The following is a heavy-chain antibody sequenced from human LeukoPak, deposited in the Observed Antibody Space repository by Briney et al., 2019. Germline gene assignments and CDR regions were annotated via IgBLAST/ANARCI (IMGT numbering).Heavy chain of an antibody. CDR2: INSDGGRT. CDR1: GFTFSSYW. V-gene: IGHV3-74*01. CDR3: ATNSGTFHGFDI. Sequence: GGSLRLSCAASGFTFSSYWMHWVRQVPGKGLMWVSRINSDGGRTYYADSVKGRFTISRDNTNNSLYLQMTSLRAEDTAVYYCATNSGTFHGFDIWGQGTMVTVSS. D-gene: IGHD1-26*01. J-gene: IGHJ3*02.